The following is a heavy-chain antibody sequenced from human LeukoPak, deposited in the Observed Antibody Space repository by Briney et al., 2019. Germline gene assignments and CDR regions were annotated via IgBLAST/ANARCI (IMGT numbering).Heavy chain of an antibody. CDR1: GFTLSTYS. J-gene: IGHJ4*02. V-gene: IGHV3-21*01. CDR2: ISTSSSYI. CDR3: ARGGGDYVYFDY. D-gene: IGHD4-17*01. Sequence: GGSLRLSXAASGFTLSTYSMNWVRQAPGKGLEWVSYISTSSSYIYYADSVKGRFTVSRDNAKNSLYLQMNSLRAEDTAVYYCARGGGDYVYFDYWGQGTLISVSS.